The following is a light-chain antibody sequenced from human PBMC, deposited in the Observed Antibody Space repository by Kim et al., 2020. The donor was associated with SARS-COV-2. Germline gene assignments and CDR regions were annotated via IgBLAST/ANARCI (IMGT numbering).Light chain of an antibody. V-gene: IGKV1-5*03. CDR3: QQYSAYPIT. J-gene: IGKJ4*01. CDR2: KAS. CDR1: QSISRY. Sequence: ASVGDRVTTPCRASQSISRYLAWYQQKPGKAPNLLIYKASNVDSGVPSRFSGIVSETEVTLTISSLQPDDFATYYCQQYSAYPITFGGGTKVDIK.